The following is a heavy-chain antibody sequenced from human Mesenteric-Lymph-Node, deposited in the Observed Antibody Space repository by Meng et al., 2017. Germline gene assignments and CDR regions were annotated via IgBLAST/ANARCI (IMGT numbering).Heavy chain of an antibody. D-gene: IGHD6-13*01. Sequence: GESLKISCAASGFSFNSFAVSWVRQAPGKGLEWVSIMTALFGVTYYADSVKGRFIASTDNSKNTLYLHMNGLRAEDTAVYYCAKHPSPRIAGSGTSEYFHLWGQGNLVNGAS. CDR2: MTALFGVT. CDR3: AKHPSPRIAGSGTSEYFHL. V-gene: IGHV3-23*01. CDR1: GFSFNSFA. J-gene: IGHJ1*01.